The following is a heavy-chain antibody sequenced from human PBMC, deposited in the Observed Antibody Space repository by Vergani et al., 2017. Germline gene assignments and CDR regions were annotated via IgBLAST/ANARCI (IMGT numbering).Heavy chain of an antibody. CDR1: GFTFSSYS. CDR2: LSASDRRT. D-gene: IGHD6-19*01. J-gene: IGHJ3*02. V-gene: IGHV3-23*04. CDR3: AKVGRSEVAGTFGAFDI. Sequence: DVQLVESGGDLVQPGGSLRLSCAASGFTFSSYSMNWVRQAPGKGLEWVSTLSASDRRTLYADSVKGRFTISRDNSKNTLFLHMNSLRPEDTAVYYCAKVGRSEVAGTFGAFDIWGQGTMVTVSS.